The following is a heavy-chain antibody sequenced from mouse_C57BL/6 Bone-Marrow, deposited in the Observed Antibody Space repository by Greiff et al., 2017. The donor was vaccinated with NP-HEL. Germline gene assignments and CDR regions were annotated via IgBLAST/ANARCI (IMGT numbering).Heavy chain of an antibody. Sequence: EVQLQQSGPELVKPGDSVKISCKASGYSFTGYFMNWVMQSHGKSLEWIGRINPYNGDTFYNQKFKGKATLTVDKSSSTAHMELRSLTSEDSAVYYCARYPYYSNYVGGFAYWGQGTLVTVSA. J-gene: IGHJ3*01. D-gene: IGHD2-5*01. CDR2: INPYNGDT. CDR1: GYSFTGYF. V-gene: IGHV1-20*01. CDR3: ARYPYYSNYVGGFAY.